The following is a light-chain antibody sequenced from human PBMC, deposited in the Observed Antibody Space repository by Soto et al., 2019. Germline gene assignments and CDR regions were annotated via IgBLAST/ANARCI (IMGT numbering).Light chain of an antibody. V-gene: IGLV2-14*03. Sequence: QSALTQPASVSASPGQSITISCTGTSSDVGGYNYVSWYQHHPGKAPKLMIFDVSYRPSGVSDRFSGSKSGNTASLTISGLQAEDEADYYCTSYTVSSTLVFGTGTKVTVL. CDR3: TSYTVSSTLV. J-gene: IGLJ1*01. CDR2: DVS. CDR1: SSDVGGYNY.